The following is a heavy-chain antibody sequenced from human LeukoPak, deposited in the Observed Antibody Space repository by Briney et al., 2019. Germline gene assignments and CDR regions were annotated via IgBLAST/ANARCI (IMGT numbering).Heavy chain of an antibody. CDR1: GVSISSGRNY. CDR3: ARSDGYGLVDI. D-gene: IGHD3-10*01. J-gene: IGHJ3*02. CDR2: IYSSGST. V-gene: IGHV4-39*07. Sequence: SDTLSVTCSVSGVSISSGRNYWVWMPQPPGKALEGMGSIYSSGSTYYNPSLKSRVIILIDTAKNHFSLNLSSVTATDTAVYYCARSDGYGLVDIWGQGTMVTVSS.